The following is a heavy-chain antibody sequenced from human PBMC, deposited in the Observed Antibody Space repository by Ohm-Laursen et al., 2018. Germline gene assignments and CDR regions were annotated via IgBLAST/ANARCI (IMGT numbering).Heavy chain of an antibody. V-gene: IGHV1-69*04. CDR2: IIPILGIA. CDR3: AREIGAGAFDI. D-gene: IGHD3-3*01. Sequence: SSVKVSCKASGGTFSSYAISWVRQAPGQGLEWMGRIIPILGIANYAQKFQGRVTITADKSTSTAYMELSSLRSEDTAVYYCAREIGAGAFDIWGQGTMVTVSS. J-gene: IGHJ3*02. CDR1: GGTFSSYA.